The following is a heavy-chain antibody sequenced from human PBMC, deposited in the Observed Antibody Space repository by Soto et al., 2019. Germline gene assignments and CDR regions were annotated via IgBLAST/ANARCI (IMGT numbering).Heavy chain of an antibody. Sequence: PGGSLRPSCAASEFTFANAWISWVRQAPGMGLEWVGRIKSKADGGTTDYAAPVKGRFTISRDESQNTLYLQMNSPKTEDTAVYYCTSLYYGHWGQGTLVTVSS. V-gene: IGHV3-15*01. CDR3: TSLYYGH. CDR2: IKSKADGGTT. J-gene: IGHJ4*02. CDR1: EFTFANAW. D-gene: IGHD4-17*01.